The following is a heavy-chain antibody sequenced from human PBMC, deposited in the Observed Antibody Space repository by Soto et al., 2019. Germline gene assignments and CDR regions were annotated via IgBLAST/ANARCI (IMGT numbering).Heavy chain of an antibody. Sequence: LSLTGAVYCGSFSGYYWSWIRQPPGKGLEWIGEINHSGSTNYNPSLKSRVTISVDTSKNQFSLKLSSVTAADTAVYYCARSSSSTNVYWGQGTLVTVAS. J-gene: IGHJ4*02. CDR2: INHSGST. D-gene: IGHD6-13*01. CDR3: ARSSSSTNVY. CDR1: CGSFSGYY. V-gene: IGHV4-34*01.